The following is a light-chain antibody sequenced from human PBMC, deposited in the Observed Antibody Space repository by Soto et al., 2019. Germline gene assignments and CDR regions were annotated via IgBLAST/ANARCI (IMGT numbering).Light chain of an antibody. CDR2: AAS. CDR1: QSISGF. J-gene: IGKJ5*01. Sequence: DIQMTQSPSSLSASVGDRVTITCRASQSISGFLTWYQQLPGKAPKLLIFAASGLQSGVPSRFSGSGSGTDFTLTISSLQPEDFATYHCQQSYSSPITFGQGTRLEIK. CDR3: QQSYSSPIT. V-gene: IGKV1-39*01.